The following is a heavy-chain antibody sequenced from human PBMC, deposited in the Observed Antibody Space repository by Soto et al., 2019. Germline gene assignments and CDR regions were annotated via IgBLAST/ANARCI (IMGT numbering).Heavy chain of an antibody. J-gene: IGHJ6*02. D-gene: IGHD3-10*01. CDR2: ISSSGSTI. Sequence: EVQLVESGGGLVQPGGSLRLSCAASGFTFSSYEMNWVRQAPGKGLEWVSYISSSGSTIYYPDSVKGRFTISRDNAKNFLDLQVNSLRVEDTAVYYCARGYYGSGGLRYGLDVWGQGTTVTVSS. V-gene: IGHV3-48*03. CDR3: ARGYYGSGGLRYGLDV. CDR1: GFTFSSYE.